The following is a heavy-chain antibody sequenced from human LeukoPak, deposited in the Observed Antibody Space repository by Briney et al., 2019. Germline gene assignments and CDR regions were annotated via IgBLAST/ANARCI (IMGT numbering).Heavy chain of an antibody. CDR1: AFTFSDYW. V-gene: IGHV3-7*05. CDR3: ARWNSGWEFDY. D-gene: IGHD6-19*01. J-gene: IGHJ4*02. CDR2: ITQDGSEE. Sequence: PGGSLRLSCAASAFTFSDYWMTWVRQAPGKGLHWVAHITQDGSEEYYADSVKGRFTISRDNAKTTLYLQMNSLRGEDTAVYYCARWNSGWEFDYWGQGTLVSVSS.